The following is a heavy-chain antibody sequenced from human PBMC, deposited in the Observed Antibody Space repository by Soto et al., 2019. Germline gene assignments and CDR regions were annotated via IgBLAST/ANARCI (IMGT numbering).Heavy chain of an antibody. CDR2: IIPIFGTA. D-gene: IGHD3-9*01. CDR1: GGTFSNYA. Sequence: SVKVSCKASGGTFSNYAISWVRQAPGQGLEWMGGIIPIFGTANYAQKFQGRVTITADESTSTAYMELSSLRSEDTAVYYCAREPTHLRYLPPLDYWGQGTLVTASS. J-gene: IGHJ4*02. CDR3: AREPTHLRYLPPLDY. V-gene: IGHV1-69*13.